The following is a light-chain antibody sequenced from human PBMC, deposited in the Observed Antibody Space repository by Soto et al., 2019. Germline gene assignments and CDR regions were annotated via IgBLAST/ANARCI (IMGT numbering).Light chain of an antibody. V-gene: IGLV2-14*01. CDR3: SSYTSSSTVI. Sequence: QSALTQPASVYGSPGQSITISCTGTSSDVGGYNSVSWYQQYPCKAPKLVIYDVTNRPSRVSNRFSGSKSVNTASLTISGLQAEDEADYYCSSYTSSSTVIFGGGTQLTVL. CDR1: SSDVGGYNS. J-gene: IGLJ2*01. CDR2: DVT.